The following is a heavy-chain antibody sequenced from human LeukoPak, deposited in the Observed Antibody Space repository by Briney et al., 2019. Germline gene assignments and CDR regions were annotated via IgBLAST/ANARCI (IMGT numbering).Heavy chain of an antibody. Sequence: ASVKVSCKASGYTFINYDINWVRQATGQGLGWMGWMNPNSGNTGHAQKFQGRVTMTRNTSISTAYMELSSLRSEDTAVYYCARLSTLDAFDIWGQGTMVTVSS. D-gene: IGHD3-16*01. CDR3: ARLSTLDAFDI. V-gene: IGHV1-8*01. J-gene: IGHJ3*02. CDR1: GYTFINYD. CDR2: MNPNSGNT.